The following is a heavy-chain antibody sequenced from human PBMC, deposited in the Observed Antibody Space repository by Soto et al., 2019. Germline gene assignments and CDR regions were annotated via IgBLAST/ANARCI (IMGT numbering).Heavy chain of an antibody. CDR2: ISYDGSNK. V-gene: IGHV3-30-3*01. CDR1: GFSFSNYA. D-gene: IGHD3-16*02. J-gene: IGHJ3*01. CDR3: ATVRGYRQDFDAFDV. Sequence: QVQLVESGGGVVQPGRSLRLSCVASGFSFSNYAMHWVRQAPGKGLEWVAVISYDGSNKYYADSVKGRFTISRDNSKNTLYLQMNNLRTEETAVYYCATVRGYRQDFDAFDVWGQGTMFTVSS.